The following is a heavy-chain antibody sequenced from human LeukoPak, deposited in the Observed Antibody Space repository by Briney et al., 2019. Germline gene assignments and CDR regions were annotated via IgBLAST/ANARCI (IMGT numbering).Heavy chain of an antibody. CDR1: GFTFSDYY. V-gene: IGHV3-11*01. D-gene: IGHD3-22*01. J-gene: IGHJ5*02. CDR3: ASDSSGYFGP. Sequence: GGSLRLSCAASGFTFSDYYMNWLCQAPGRGLEWVSYISNSGSAKYYADSVKGRFTISRDNAKNSVYLEMNSLRAEDTAVYYCASDSSGYFGPWGQGTLVTVSS. CDR2: ISNSGSAK.